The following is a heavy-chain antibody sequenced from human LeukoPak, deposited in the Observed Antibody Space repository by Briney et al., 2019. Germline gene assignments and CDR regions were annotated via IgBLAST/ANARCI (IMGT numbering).Heavy chain of an antibody. Sequence: GGSLRLSCAASGFTFDDYAMHWVRQAPGKGLEWVSGISWNSGNIVYADSVKGRFTISRDNAKNSLYLQMNSLRAEDTAVYYCANSGSYYQYGFDYWGQGTLVTVSS. D-gene: IGHD1-26*01. J-gene: IGHJ4*02. V-gene: IGHV3-9*01. CDR2: ISWNSGNI. CDR3: ANSGSYYQYGFDY. CDR1: GFTFDDYA.